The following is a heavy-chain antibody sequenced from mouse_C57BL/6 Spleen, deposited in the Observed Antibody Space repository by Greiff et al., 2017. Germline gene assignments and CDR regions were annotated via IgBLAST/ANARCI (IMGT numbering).Heavy chain of an antibody. CDR3: ARLIYYDYDYFDY. CDR1: GYTFTDYN. CDR2: INPNNGGT. D-gene: IGHD2-4*01. J-gene: IGHJ2*01. Sequence: EVQLQQSGAELARPGASVKLSCKASGYTFTDYNMDWVKQSHGKSLEWIGDINPNNGGTIYNQKFKGKATLTVDKSSSTAYMELRSLTSEYTAVDYCARLIYYDYDYFDYWGQGTTLTVSS. V-gene: IGHV1-18*01.